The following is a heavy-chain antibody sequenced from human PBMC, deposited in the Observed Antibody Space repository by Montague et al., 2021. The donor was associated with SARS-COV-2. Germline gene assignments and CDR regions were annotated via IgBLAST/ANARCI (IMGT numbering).Heavy chain of an antibody. CDR2: VFYSGRS. V-gene: IGHV4-59*01. J-gene: IGHJ6*02. D-gene: IGHD2-15*01. Sequence: SETLSLTCTVSGDSISTSYWSWFLRPPAKGLVWIVYVFYSGRSTYYSSLMSRVTILVVTSKNQLSFNLRSSTAADTAVYFCVRADRRDPDTPHLYYYKGMDLWGQGTTVTVSS. CDR1: GDSISTSY. CDR3: VRADRRDPDTPHLYYYKGMDL.